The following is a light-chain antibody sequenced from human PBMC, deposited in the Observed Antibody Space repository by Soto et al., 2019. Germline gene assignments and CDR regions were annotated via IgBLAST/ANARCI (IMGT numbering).Light chain of an antibody. V-gene: IGKV2-30*01. CDR1: QSLVSSDGNTY. J-gene: IGKJ4*01. CDR2: NVS. Sequence: VVMTQSPLSLPVTLGQPASISCRSSQSLVSSDGNTYLNWFQQRPDQSPRRLIYNVSNRDSGVPDRVSGSRSGTELTVKTSRVEAADVGVYYCIQGTHWPPTFGGGAKVEIK. CDR3: IQGTHWPPT.